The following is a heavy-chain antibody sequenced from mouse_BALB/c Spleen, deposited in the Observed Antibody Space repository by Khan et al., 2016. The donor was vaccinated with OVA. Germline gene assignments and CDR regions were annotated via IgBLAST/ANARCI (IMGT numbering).Heavy chain of an antibody. D-gene: IGHD2-10*01. Sequence: EVELVESGGGLVRPGGSLKLSCAPSGFAFGSYDMSWVRQTPEKRLEWVATISGTGIYTYYPDSVKGRFTISRDNARNTLYLQMSSLRSEDTALYYCARPSYYGNPWFTYWGQGTLVTVSA. CDR3: ARPSYYGNPWFTY. J-gene: IGHJ3*01. CDR1: GFAFGSYD. CDR2: ISGTGIYT. V-gene: IGHV5-9*02.